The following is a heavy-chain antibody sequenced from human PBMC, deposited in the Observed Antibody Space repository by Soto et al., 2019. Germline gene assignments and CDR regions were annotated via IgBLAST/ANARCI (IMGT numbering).Heavy chain of an antibody. CDR1: GGTFSSYA. Sequence: QVQLVQSGAEVKKPGSSVKVSCKASGGTFSSYAISWVRQAPGQGLEWMGGIIPIFGTANYAQKFQGRVTITEDESTITAYMELSSLRSEDTAVYYCARTAYGYCSSTSCYAGYYYYYGMDVWGQGTTVTVSS. CDR2: IIPIFGTA. CDR3: ARTAYGYCSSTSCYAGYYYYYGMDV. J-gene: IGHJ6*02. V-gene: IGHV1-69*01. D-gene: IGHD2-2*01.